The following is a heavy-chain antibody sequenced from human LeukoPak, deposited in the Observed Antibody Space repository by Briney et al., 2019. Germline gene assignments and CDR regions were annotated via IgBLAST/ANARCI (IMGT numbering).Heavy chain of an antibody. CDR2: ISGSGGSGST. CDR3: AKSGLNRFDY. D-gene: IGHD2-15*01. J-gene: IGHJ4*02. Sequence: GGSLRLSCTVSGFTFSSYAMSWVRQAPGKGLEWVSGISGSGGSGSTYYADSVKGRFTISRDNSKNTLFLQMNSLRAEDTAVYYCAKSGLNRFDYWGQGTLVTVSS. V-gene: IGHV3-23*01. CDR1: GFTFSSYA.